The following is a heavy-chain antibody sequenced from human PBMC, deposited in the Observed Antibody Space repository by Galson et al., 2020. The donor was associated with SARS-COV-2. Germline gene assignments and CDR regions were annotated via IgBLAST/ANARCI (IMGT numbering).Heavy chain of an antibody. J-gene: IGHJ4*02. CDR1: GGTFSSFS. CDR3: AREAEYCTSNSCFGY. D-gene: IGHD2-2*01. Sequence: SVKVSCKAVGGTFSSFSISWVRQAPGQGLEWMGGIIPIIGIPNYAQKFQGRVTITADKSTSTAYMELSSLRSDDTAVYYCAREAEYCTSNSCFGYWGQGTLVTVSS. CDR2: IIPIIGIP. V-gene: IGHV1-69*10.